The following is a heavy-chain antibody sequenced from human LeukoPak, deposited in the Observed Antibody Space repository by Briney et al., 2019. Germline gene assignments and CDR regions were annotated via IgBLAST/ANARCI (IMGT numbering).Heavy chain of an antibody. Sequence: GASVKVSCKASGGTFSSYAISWVRQAPGQGLEWMGGTIPIFGTANYAQKFQGRVTITADESTSTAYMELSSLRSEDTAVYYCARDRYYDILTGYYYYYYYMDVWGKGTTVTISS. J-gene: IGHJ6*03. D-gene: IGHD3-9*01. CDR2: TIPIFGTA. V-gene: IGHV1-69*13. CDR1: GGTFSSYA. CDR3: ARDRYYDILTGYYYYYYYMDV.